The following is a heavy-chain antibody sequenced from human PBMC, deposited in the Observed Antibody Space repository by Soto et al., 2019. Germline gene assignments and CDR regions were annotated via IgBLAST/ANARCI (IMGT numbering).Heavy chain of an antibody. CDR2: MNPNSGDT. Sequence: QVQLVQSGAEVKKPGASVTVSCKASGYRFRDYYLHWVRQAPGQGPGWMGWMNPNSGDTKYAQKFKGRVTMTRDTSVRTAFMELNWLKSDDTAVYYCARESGGATATLDYYYFYMDVWGIGTTVTVSS. CDR3: ARESGGATATLDYYYFYMDV. CDR1: GYRFRDYY. V-gene: IGHV1-2*02. J-gene: IGHJ6*03. D-gene: IGHD5-12*01.